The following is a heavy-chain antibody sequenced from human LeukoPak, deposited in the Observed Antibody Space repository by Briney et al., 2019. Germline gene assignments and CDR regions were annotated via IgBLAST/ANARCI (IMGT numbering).Heavy chain of an antibody. CDR1: TFSLTNYA. V-gene: IGHV3-48*01. Sequence: GGSLRLSCAASTFSLTNYAINWVRQAPGQGLEWVSHISSSDTILYADSVKGRFTISRDNAKNSLYLQMNSLRAEDTAVYYCARDDYGSGSFDYWGQGTLVTVSS. CDR2: ISSSDTI. D-gene: IGHD3-10*01. CDR3: ARDDYGSGSFDY. J-gene: IGHJ4*02.